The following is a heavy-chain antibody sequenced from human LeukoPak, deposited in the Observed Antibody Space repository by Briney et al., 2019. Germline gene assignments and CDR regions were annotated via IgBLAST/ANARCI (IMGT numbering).Heavy chain of an antibody. V-gene: IGHV3-30*18. CDR3: AKGSSWVSWFDP. CDR2: ISYDGSNK. D-gene: IGHD6-13*01. CDR1: GFTFSSYG. Sequence: GGSLRLSCAASGFTFSSYGMHWVRQAPGKGLEWVAVISYDGSNKYYADSVKGRFTISRDNSKNTLYLQMNSLRAEDTAVYYCAKGSSWVSWFDPWGQGTLVTVSS. J-gene: IGHJ5*02.